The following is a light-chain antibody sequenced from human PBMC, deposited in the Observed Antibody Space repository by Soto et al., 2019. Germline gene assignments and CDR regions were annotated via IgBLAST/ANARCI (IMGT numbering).Light chain of an antibody. Sequence: QSALTQPASVSGSPGQSITISCTGTSSDVESYNLVSWYQQHPGKAPKVMIYDVSKRPSGVPDRFSGPKSGNTASLTLSGLQAEDEADYYCCSYAGSYTFYVFGTGTKLTVL. J-gene: IGLJ1*01. CDR2: DVS. CDR1: SSDVESYNL. V-gene: IGLV2-11*01. CDR3: CSYAGSYTFYV.